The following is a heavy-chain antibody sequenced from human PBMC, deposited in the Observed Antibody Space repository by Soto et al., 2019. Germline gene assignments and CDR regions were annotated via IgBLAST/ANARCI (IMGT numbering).Heavy chain of an antibody. CDR2: IFSNDEK. D-gene: IGHD3-22*01. Sequence: SGPTLGNDTETLTLTCTVSGFSLSNARMGVSWIRQPPGKALEWLAHIFSNDEKSYSTSLKSRLTISKDTSKSQVVLTMTNMDPVDTATYYCARILASPVSMIKTNWFDPWGQGTLVTVSS. J-gene: IGHJ5*02. CDR1: GFSLSNARMG. CDR3: ARILASPVSMIKTNWFDP. V-gene: IGHV2-26*01.